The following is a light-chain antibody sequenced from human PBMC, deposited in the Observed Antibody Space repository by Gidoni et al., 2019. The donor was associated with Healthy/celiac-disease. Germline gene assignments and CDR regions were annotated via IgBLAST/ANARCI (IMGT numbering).Light chain of an antibody. CDR3: QQRSNWPIT. CDR2: YAS. Sequence: EIVLTHSPSTLSLSPGERATLSCRASQSVSSYLAWYQQKPGQAPRLLIYYASNRATGIPARFSGSGSGTDFTLTISSLEPEDFAVYYCQQRSNWPITFGQGTRLEIK. V-gene: IGKV3-11*01. CDR1: QSVSSY. J-gene: IGKJ5*01.